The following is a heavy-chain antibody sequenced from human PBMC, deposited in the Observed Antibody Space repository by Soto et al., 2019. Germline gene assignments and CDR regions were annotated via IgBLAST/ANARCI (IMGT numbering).Heavy chain of an antibody. J-gene: IGHJ4*02. Sequence: GGSLRLSCAASGFTFSSYSMNWVRQAPGKGLEWVSSISSSSSYIYYADSVKGLFTISRDNAKNSLYLQMNSLRAEDTAVYYCARSPSGSSWSFDYWGQGTLVTVSS. CDR3: ARSPSGSSWSFDY. V-gene: IGHV3-21*01. D-gene: IGHD6-13*01. CDR1: GFTFSSYS. CDR2: ISSSSSYI.